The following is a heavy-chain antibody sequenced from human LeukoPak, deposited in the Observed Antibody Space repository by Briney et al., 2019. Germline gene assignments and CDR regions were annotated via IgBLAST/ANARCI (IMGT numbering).Heavy chain of an antibody. Sequence: GGSLRLXCAASGFTVSSNYMSWVRRAPGKGLESVSVIYSGGSTYYADSVKGRFTISRDNSKNTLYLQMNSLRAEDTAVYYCARGYSTPDYWGQGTLVTVSS. V-gene: IGHV3-66*02. CDR1: GFTVSSNY. CDR2: IYSGGST. D-gene: IGHD4-11*01. CDR3: ARGYSTPDY. J-gene: IGHJ4*02.